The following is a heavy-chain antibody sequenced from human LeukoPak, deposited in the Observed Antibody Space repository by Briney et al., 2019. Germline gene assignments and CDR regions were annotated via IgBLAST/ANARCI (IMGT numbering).Heavy chain of an antibody. J-gene: IGHJ4*02. D-gene: IGHD3-10*01. CDR1: GYTFTGYY. CDR3: LVRGVITLTYFDY. V-gene: IGHV1-2*02. Sequence: ASVKLSCKASGYTFTGYYMHWVRHAPGQGLEWMGWINPNSGGTNYAQKFQGRVTMTRDTSISTAYMELSRLRSDDTAVYYCLVRGVITLTYFDYWGQGTLVTVSS. CDR2: INPNSGGT.